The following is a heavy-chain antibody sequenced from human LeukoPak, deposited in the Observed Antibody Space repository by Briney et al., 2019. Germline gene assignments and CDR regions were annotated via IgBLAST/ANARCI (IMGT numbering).Heavy chain of an antibody. CDR3: AGCPYASGSYYNGDDAFDI. J-gene: IGHJ3*02. CDR1: GYTFTSYY. D-gene: IGHD3-10*01. CDR2: INPSGGST. Sequence: GASLKVSCKASGYTFTSYYMHWVRQAPGQGLEWMGIINPSGGSTSYAQKFQGRVTMTRDTSTSTVYMELSSLRSEATAVYYCAGCPYASGSYYNGDDAFDIWGQGTMVTVSS. V-gene: IGHV1-46*01.